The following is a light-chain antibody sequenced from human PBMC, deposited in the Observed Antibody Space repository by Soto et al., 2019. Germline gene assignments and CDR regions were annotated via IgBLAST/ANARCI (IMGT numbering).Light chain of an antibody. CDR3: LQYSSYSKT. J-gene: IGKJ1*01. CDR2: KTS. Sequence: DIQRTESAATLSTSVGDRATITCRARQSISSWAAWFQQRPWEAAKLLIYKTSNVESGLPSRFSGSGSGTEFTLTISSLQPDDFATYYCLQYSSYSKTFGQGTKVEIK. V-gene: IGKV1-5*03. CDR1: QSISSW.